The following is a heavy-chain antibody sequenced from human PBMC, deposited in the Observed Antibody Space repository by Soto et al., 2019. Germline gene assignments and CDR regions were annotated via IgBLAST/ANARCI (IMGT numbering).Heavy chain of an antibody. J-gene: IGHJ3*02. CDR2: MNPNSGNT. V-gene: IGHV1-8*01. CDR1: GYRFTSYD. Sequence: QVQMVQSGAEVKKPGASVKVSCRASGYRFTSYDVNWVRQATGQGHEWMGWMNPNSGNTAFAQKFQGRVNMTRDTPISTAYMSLSGLTSEDTAVYFCARHPDTSYCSDGTGYDDAFDIWGQGTVVTDSS. D-gene: IGHD2-15*01. CDR3: ARHPDTSYCSDGTGYDDAFDI.